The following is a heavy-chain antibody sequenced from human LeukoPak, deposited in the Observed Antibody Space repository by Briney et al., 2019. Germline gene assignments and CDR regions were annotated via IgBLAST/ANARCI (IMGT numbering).Heavy chain of an antibody. Sequence: ASVKVSCKASGGTFSSYAISWVRQAPGQGLEWMGGIIPIFGTANYAQKFQGRVAITADESTSTAYMELSSLRSEDTAVYYCARDPYYYDSSGRDPFDYWGQGTLVTVSS. D-gene: IGHD3-22*01. CDR1: GGTFSSYA. CDR3: ARDPYYYDSSGRDPFDY. V-gene: IGHV1-69*01. CDR2: IIPIFGTA. J-gene: IGHJ4*02.